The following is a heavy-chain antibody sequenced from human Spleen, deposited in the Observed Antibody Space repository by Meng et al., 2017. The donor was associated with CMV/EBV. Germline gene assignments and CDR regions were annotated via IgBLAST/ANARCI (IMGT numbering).Heavy chain of an antibody. CDR2: INWNGGST. V-gene: IGHV3-20*04. CDR3: ARVAMTSRSVDY. D-gene: IGHD3-10*01. CDR1: GFIFDDHG. Sequence: GGSLRLSCAASGFIFDDHGMSWVRQAPGKGLEWVSGINWNGGSTGYADSVKGRFTISRDNAKNSLYLQMNSLRVEDTALYYCARVAMTSRSVDYWGQGTLVTVSS. J-gene: IGHJ4*02.